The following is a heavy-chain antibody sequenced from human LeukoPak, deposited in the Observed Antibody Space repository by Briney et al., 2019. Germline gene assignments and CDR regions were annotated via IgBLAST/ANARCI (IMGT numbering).Heavy chain of an antibody. J-gene: IGHJ6*03. CDR3: ARASGWYKVYYYYMDV. D-gene: IGHD6-19*01. Sequence: SETLSLTCAVYGGSFSGDYWSWIRQPPGKGLEWIGEINHSGGTNYNASLKSRVAISVDTSKNQFSLNLSSVTAADTAVYYCARASGWYKVYYYYMDVWGKGTTVTVSS. V-gene: IGHV4-34*01. CDR2: INHSGGT. CDR1: GGSFSGDY.